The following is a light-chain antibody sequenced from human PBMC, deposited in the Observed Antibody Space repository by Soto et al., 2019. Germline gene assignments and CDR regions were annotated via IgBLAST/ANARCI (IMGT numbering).Light chain of an antibody. V-gene: IGLV6-57*04. CDR1: SGSIASNF. J-gene: IGLJ2*01. Sequence: NFMLTQPHSVSESPGKTVTISCTRSSGSIASNFVQWYQQRPVSAPTTVIYEDDQRPSGVPGRFSGSIDRSSNSASLTISGLKTEDEADYYCQSYNNIIGVFGGGTKLTVL. CDR2: EDD. CDR3: QSYNNIIGV.